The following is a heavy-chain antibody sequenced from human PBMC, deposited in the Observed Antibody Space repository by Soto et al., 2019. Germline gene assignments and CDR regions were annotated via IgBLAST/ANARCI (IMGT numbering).Heavy chain of an antibody. J-gene: IGHJ1*01. CDR3: ARGVRYSSSWYRSGKYFQH. V-gene: IGHV4-34*01. Sequence: SETLSLTCAVYGGSFSGYYWSWIRQPPGKGLEWIGEINHSGSTNYNPSLKSRVTISVDTSKNQFSLKLSSVTAADTAAYYCARGVRYSSSWYRSGKYFQHWGQGTLVTVSS. CDR2: INHSGST. D-gene: IGHD6-13*01. CDR1: GGSFSGYY.